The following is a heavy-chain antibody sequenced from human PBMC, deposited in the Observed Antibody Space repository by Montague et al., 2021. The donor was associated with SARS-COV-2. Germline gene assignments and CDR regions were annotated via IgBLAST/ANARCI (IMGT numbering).Heavy chain of an antibody. D-gene: IGHD3/OR15-3a*01. CDR2: INQDETAK. Sequence: SLRLSCAASGFTSGDYQMTWVRQAPGKGLQWVANINQDETAKTYVDSVKGRFTISRDNAKNSLILQMNSLKDEDTAVYYCAMSPRGSGTGWLDYWGQGTLVTVSS. V-gene: IGHV3-7*01. CDR3: AMSPRGSGTGWLDY. CDR1: GFTSGDYQ. J-gene: IGHJ4*02.